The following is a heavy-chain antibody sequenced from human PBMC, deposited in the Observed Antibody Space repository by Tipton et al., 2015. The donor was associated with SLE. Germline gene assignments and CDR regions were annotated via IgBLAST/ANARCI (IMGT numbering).Heavy chain of an antibody. Sequence: SLRLSCAASGFAFSKYWMHWVRQAPGKGLVWVSRINNDGTNTGYADSVKGRFTISRDNAKNTLFLQMNSLRVDGTAIYYCTRSFVAAPFDSWGQGTLVSVPS. CDR1: GFAFSKYW. CDR2: INNDGTNT. CDR3: TRSFVAAPFDS. J-gene: IGHJ4*02. D-gene: IGHD6-19*01. V-gene: IGHV3-74*01.